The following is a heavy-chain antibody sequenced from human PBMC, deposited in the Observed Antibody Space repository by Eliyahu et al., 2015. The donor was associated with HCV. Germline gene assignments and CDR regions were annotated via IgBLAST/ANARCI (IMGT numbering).Heavy chain of an antibody. CDR1: GGSISSHY. Sequence: QVQLQESGPGLVKASETLSLACTVSGGSISSHYWNWFRQPPGEGLAWIGDIHYSGRPHLHPSLKSRVTVSVDTSTNQFYLKLNSVTAADTAVYYCARATLGYCFGGSCYGGYFDLWGRGTLVTVSS. CDR2: IHYSGRP. CDR3: ARATLGYCFGGSCYGGYFDL. D-gene: IGHD2-15*01. V-gene: IGHV4-59*11. J-gene: IGHJ2*01.